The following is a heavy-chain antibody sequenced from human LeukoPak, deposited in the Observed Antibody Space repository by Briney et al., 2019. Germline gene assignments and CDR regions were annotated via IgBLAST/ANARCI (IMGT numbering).Heavy chain of an antibody. Sequence: PSETLSLTCTVSDGSISSYYWSWIRQPPGKRLEWIGYISYSGSTNYNPSLKGRVTISVDTSKDQFSLKLSSVTAADTAVYYCASGEPRYSSRIVVGDNWGQGTLVTVSS. CDR1: DGSISSYY. CDR2: ISYSGST. V-gene: IGHV4-59*08. J-gene: IGHJ4*02. D-gene: IGHD2-15*01. CDR3: ASGEPRYSSRIVVGDN.